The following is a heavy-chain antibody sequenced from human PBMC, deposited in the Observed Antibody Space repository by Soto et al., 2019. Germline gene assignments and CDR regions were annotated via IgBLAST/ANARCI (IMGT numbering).Heavy chain of an antibody. Sequence: SETLSLTCTVSGGSISSYYWSWIRQPPGKGLEWIGYIYYSGSTNYNPSLKSRVTISVDTSKNQFSLKLSSVTAADTAVYYCARGGDTAMFHWFDPWGQGTLVTV. CDR1: GGSISSYY. CDR2: IYYSGST. CDR3: ARGGDTAMFHWFDP. V-gene: IGHV4-59*01. D-gene: IGHD5-18*01. J-gene: IGHJ5*02.